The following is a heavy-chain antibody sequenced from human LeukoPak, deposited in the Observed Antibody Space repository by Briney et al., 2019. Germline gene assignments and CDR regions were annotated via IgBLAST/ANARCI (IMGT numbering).Heavy chain of an antibody. D-gene: IGHD2-15*01. V-gene: IGHV3-48*01. Sequence: GGSLRLSCAASGFTFSSYSMKWVRQAPGKGLEWVSYISSSSSNIYYADSVKGRFTIYRDNAKNSLYLQMNSLRAEDTAVYYCARESANYIVVVVAANYYGMDVWGQGTTVTVSS. CDR3: ARESANYIVVVVAANYYGMDV. CDR2: ISSSSSNI. CDR1: GFTFSSYS. J-gene: IGHJ6*02.